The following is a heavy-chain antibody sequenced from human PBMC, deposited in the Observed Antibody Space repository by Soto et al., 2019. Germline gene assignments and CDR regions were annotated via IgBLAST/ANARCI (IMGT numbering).Heavy chain of an antibody. J-gene: IGHJ6*02. CDR1: GGSISSSSYY. V-gene: IGHV4-39*01. CDR2: IYYSGST. D-gene: IGHD5-18*01. CDR3: ARLGYTTINYYYYYGMDV. Sequence: SETLSLTCTVSGGSISSSSYYWGWIRQPPGKVLEWIGSIYYSGSTYYNPSLKSRVTISVDTSKNQFSLKLSSVTAADTAVYYCARLGYTTINYYYYYGMDVWGQGTTVTVSS.